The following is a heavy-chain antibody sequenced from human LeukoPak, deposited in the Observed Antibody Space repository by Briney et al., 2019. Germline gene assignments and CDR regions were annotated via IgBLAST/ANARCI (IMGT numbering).Heavy chain of an antibody. J-gene: IGHJ5*02. Sequence: ASVKVSCMASGYTFTGYYMHWVRQAPGQGLEWMGWINPNSGGTNYAQKFQGRVTMTRDTSTSTVYMELSSLRSEDTAVYYCARGVVVVVATTLVNWFDPWGQGTLVTVSS. CDR2: INPNSGGT. CDR1: GYTFTGYY. D-gene: IGHD2-15*01. V-gene: IGHV1-2*02. CDR3: ARGVVVVVATTLVNWFDP.